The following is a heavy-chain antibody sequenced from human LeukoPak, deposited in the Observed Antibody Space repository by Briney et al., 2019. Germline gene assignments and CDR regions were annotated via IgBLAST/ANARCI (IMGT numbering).Heavy chain of an antibody. Sequence: ASVKVSCKTSGYTFTGHYIHWVRQAPGQGLEWMGWINPSSGGTNYAQKFQGRVTMARDTSIRTVYMELSSPRSDDTALYYCARDSGYPYYFDFWGRGTLVTVSS. CDR2: INPSSGGT. V-gene: IGHV1-2*02. CDR1: GYTFTGHY. D-gene: IGHD3-22*01. J-gene: IGHJ4*02. CDR3: ARDSGYPYYFDF.